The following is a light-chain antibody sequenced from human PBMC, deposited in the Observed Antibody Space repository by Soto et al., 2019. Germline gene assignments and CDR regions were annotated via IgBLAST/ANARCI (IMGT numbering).Light chain of an antibody. J-gene: IGLJ2*01. Sequence: QSALTQPASVSGSPGQSITIPCTGTSSDIGGYNYVSWYQQHPGKAPKLMIHDVTNRPSGVSNRFSGSKSGNTASLTISGLQTEDEADYYCSSYTRSSTGVVFGGGTKVTVL. CDR2: DVT. CDR3: SSYTRSSTGVV. CDR1: SSDIGGYNY. V-gene: IGLV2-14*01.